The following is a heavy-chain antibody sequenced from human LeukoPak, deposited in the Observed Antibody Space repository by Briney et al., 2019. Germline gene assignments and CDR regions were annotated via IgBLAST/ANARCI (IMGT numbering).Heavy chain of an antibody. Sequence: PGGSLRLSCAASGFTFSSYRMSWVRQAPGKGLEWVANIKQDGSEKYYVDSVKGRFTISRDSAKNSLYLQMNSLRAEDTAVYYCARDPGGYDSSGYYRTDYFDYWGQGTLVTVSS. CDR2: IKQDGSEK. D-gene: IGHD3-22*01. CDR1: GFTFSSYR. V-gene: IGHV3-7*01. J-gene: IGHJ4*02. CDR3: ARDPGGYDSSGYYRTDYFDY.